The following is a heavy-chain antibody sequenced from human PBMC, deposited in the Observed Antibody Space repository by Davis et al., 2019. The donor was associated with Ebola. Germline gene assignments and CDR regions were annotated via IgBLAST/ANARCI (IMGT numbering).Heavy chain of an antibody. Sequence: PGGSLRLSCAASGFTFSSYAMSWVRQAPGKGLEWVSVIYSGGSTYYADSVKGRFTISRDNSKNTLYLQMNSLRAEDTAVYYCARDLGAGYSYGAVDSWGQGTLVTVSS. D-gene: IGHD5-18*01. CDR1: GFTFSSYA. CDR2: IYSGGST. CDR3: ARDLGAGYSYGAVDS. J-gene: IGHJ4*02. V-gene: IGHV3-23*03.